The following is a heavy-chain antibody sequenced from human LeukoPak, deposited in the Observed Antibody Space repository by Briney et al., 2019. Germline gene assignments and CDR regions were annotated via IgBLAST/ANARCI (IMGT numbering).Heavy chain of an antibody. J-gene: IGHJ4*02. CDR1: GGSLSSGDYY. D-gene: IGHD2-2*01. CDR2: IYYSGST. CDR3: ARTLVVVQAAVDY. Sequence: SQTLSLTCTVSGGSLSSGDYYWSWIRQPPGTGLEWLGYIYYSGSTYYNPSLKSRVTISVDTSKNQFSLKLSSVTAADTAVYYCARTLVVVQAAVDYWGQGNLVTVSS. V-gene: IGHV4-30-4*01.